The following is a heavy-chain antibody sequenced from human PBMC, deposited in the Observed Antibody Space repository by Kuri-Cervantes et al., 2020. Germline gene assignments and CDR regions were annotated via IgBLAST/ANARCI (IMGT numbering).Heavy chain of an antibody. J-gene: IGHJ6*02. CDR1: GYTFTSYG. V-gene: IGHV1-18*01. CDR3: ARGDCSGGSCYSRGPYYYYGMDV. CDR2: ISAYNGNT. D-gene: IGHD2-15*01. Sequence: ASVKVSCKASGYTFTSYGISWVRQAPGQGLEWMGWISAYNGNTNYAQKLQGRVTMTTDKSTSTAYMELSSLRSEDTAVYYCARGDCSGGSCYSRGPYYYYGMDVWGQGTTVTVSS.